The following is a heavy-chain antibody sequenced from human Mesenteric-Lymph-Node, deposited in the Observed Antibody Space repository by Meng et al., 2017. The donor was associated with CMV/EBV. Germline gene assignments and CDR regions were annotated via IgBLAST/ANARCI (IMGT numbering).Heavy chain of an antibody. D-gene: IGHD6-19*01. CDR2: INHSGST. CDR1: GGSFSGYY. Sequence: SQTLSLTCAVYGGSFSGYYWTWLRQPPGKGLEWIGEINHSGSTNYNPSLKSRVTISVDTSKNQFSLNLTSVTAADTAVYYCARIAVPGFYYFDYWGQGTLVTVSS. V-gene: IGHV4-34*01. CDR3: ARIAVPGFYYFDY. J-gene: IGHJ4*02.